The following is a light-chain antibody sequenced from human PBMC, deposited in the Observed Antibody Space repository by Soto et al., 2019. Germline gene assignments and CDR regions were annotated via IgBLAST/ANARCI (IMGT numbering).Light chain of an antibody. CDR1: SSNIGAGYE. Sequence: QSVLTQPPSVSEAPGQRVTISCTGSSSNIGAGYEAHWYQQVPGTAPKLLIYENNNRPSGVPDRFSGSKSGTSASLAITGLPAEAEAEYYCQSYDSSLSGYVFGTGTKVTVL. J-gene: IGLJ1*01. CDR3: QSYDSSLSGYV. V-gene: IGLV1-40*01. CDR2: ENN.